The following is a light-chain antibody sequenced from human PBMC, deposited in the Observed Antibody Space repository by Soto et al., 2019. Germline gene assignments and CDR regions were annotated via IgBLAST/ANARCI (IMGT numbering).Light chain of an antibody. CDR3: QQSYSAPYT. CDR2: DAS. CDR1: QSIGTY. J-gene: IGKJ2*01. V-gene: IGKV1-39*01. Sequence: DIQMTQSPSSLSASVGDRIIITCRASQSIGTYLNWYQQTPGKAPKLLIYDASTLQSGVASRFSGRGSGTDLTLTISSLQPEDFATYFCQQSYSAPYTFGQGTKVEIK.